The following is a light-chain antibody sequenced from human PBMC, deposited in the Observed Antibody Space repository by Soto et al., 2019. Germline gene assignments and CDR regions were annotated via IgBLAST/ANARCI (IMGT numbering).Light chain of an antibody. J-gene: IGKJ1*01. CDR3: HQYASSPWT. V-gene: IGKV3-20*01. Sequence: EIVLTQSPGTLSLSPGERATLSCRASQSVSSTYLAWYQQNPGQAPSLLIYDASTRAAGIRDRFSGSGSGTDFTITISRLEAEDFAVYYCHQYASSPWTFGQGAKVEIK. CDR2: DAS. CDR1: QSVSSTY.